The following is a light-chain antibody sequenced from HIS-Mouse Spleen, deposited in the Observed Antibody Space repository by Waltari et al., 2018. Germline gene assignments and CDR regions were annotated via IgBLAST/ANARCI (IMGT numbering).Light chain of an antibody. CDR2: EGS. CDR3: CSYAGSSTYWV. Sequence: QSALTQPASVSGSPGQSITLSCTGTSSDVGSYNLVSWYQPHPGKAPKLMIYEGSKPPSGVSNRFSGSKSGNTASLTISGLQAEDEADYYCCSYAGSSTYWVFGGGTKLTVL. J-gene: IGLJ3*02. CDR1: SSDVGSYNL. V-gene: IGLV2-23*01.